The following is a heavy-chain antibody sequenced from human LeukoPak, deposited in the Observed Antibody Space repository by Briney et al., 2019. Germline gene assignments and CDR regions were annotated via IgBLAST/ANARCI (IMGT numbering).Heavy chain of an antibody. D-gene: IGHD2-15*01. CDR2: INPNSGGT. J-gene: IGHJ4*02. Sequence: ASVTVSCKASGYTFTGYYMHWVRQAPGQGLEWMGWINPNSGGTNYAQKFQGRVTMTRDTSISTAYMELSRLRSDDTAAYYCARDRVVVAATLGNDYWGQGTLVTVSS. CDR1: GYTFTGYY. CDR3: ARDRVVVAATLGNDY. V-gene: IGHV1-2*02.